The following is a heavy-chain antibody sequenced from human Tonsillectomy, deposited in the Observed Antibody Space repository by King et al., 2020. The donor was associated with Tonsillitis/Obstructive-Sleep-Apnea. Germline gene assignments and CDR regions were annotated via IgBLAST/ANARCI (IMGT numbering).Heavy chain of an antibody. CDR1: GFTFSSYG. J-gene: IGHJ4*02. CDR2: IWYDGSNK. V-gene: IGHV3-33*01. D-gene: IGHD3-10*01. CDR3: ARERTYYYGSGRFDY. Sequence: VQLVESGGGVVQPGRSLRLSCAASGFTFSSYGMHWVRQAPGKGLEWVAVIWYDGSNKYYADSVKGRFTISRDNSKNTLYLQMNSLRAEDTAVYYFARERTYYYGSGRFDYWGQGTLVTVSS.